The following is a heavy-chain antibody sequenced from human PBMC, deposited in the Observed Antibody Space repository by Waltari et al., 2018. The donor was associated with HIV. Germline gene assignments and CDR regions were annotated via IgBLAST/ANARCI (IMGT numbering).Heavy chain of an antibody. CDR3: ARTPYDTSGYCFDY. D-gene: IGHD3-22*01. CDR1: GFTFRSYG. V-gene: IGHV3-33*01. CDR2: VWYGGKNK. J-gene: IGHJ4*02. Sequence: QVQLVESGGGVVQPGRSLRLSCAASGFTFRSYGMHWVRQAPGKGLEWLAVVWYGGKNKYYADSVKVRFTVSRDNSKNTLFLQMNSLGVDDTAVYYCARTPYDTSGYCFDYWGQGTLVTVSS.